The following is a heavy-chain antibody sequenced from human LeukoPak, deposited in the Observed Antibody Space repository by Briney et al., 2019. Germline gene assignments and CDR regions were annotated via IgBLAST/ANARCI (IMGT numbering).Heavy chain of an antibody. V-gene: IGHV1-69*02. J-gene: IGHJ6*03. D-gene: IGHD2-2*03. CDR1: VDTFSSYT. CDR3: ASGYCSSTSCYLYYMDV. Sequence: GASVKVSSKASVDTFSSYTISCVPQAPGQGREWMGRIFPILGIANYAQTFQGRVTLTADKSPSTACIYLSSLRSPDTAVYYFASGYCSSTSCYLYYMDVWGKGTTVTVSS. CDR2: IFPILGIA.